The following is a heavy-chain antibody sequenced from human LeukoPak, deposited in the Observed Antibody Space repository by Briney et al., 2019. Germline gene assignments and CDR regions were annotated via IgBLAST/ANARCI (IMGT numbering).Heavy chain of an antibody. CDR1: GYTFTSYD. D-gene: IGHD2-15*01. V-gene: IGHV1-8*03. J-gene: IGHJ4*02. CDR3: ARDGPGYCSGGSCYSDY. Sequence: ASVKVSCKASGYTFTSYDINWVRQATGQGLEWMGWMSPKSANTGFAQKFQGRVTITRDTSISTAYMELSRLRSDDTAVYYCARDGPGYCSGGSCYSDYWGQGTLVTVSS. CDR2: MSPKSANT.